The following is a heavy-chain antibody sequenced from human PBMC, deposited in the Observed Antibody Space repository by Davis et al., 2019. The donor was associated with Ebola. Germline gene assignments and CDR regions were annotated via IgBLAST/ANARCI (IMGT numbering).Heavy chain of an antibody. CDR2: IHHSGSA. CDR3: ARDLAAAGMEWRFDP. CDR1: GVSITTYF. V-gene: IGHV4-59*13. D-gene: IGHD6-13*01. Sequence: PSETLSLTCTVSGVSITTYFWSWIRQLPGKGLEWAGYIHHSGSANSNPSLKSRVTFSIDTSKSQVSLKLSSVTAADTAVYYCARDLAAAGMEWRFDPWGQGTLVTVSS. J-gene: IGHJ5*02.